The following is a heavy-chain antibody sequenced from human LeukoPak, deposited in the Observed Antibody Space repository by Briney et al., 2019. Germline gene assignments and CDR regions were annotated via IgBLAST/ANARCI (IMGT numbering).Heavy chain of an antibody. D-gene: IGHD3/OR15-3a*01. Sequence: GGSLRLSCVASAFTFSDYGMVWVRQAPGKGLEWVTFIRYDGTNTFYADSVKGRFIISRDNSKNTLYLQMNSLRAEDTAVYYCAKEGLVFFYYYYMDVWGKGTTVTVSS. CDR2: IRYDGTNT. J-gene: IGHJ6*03. CDR1: AFTFSDYG. V-gene: IGHV3-30*02. CDR3: AKEGLVFFYYYYMDV.